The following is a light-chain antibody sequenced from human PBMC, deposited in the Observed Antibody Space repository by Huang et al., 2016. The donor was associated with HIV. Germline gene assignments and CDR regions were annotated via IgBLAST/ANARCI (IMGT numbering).Light chain of an antibody. V-gene: IGKV1-39*01. J-gene: IGKJ3*01. Sequence: DIQMTQSPSSLSASVGDRVTITCRASQDINTYLNWYQQRPGKAPKLLIYTAFKLQSGVPSRFNCTGSGTHFALTITNLQPEDIATYFCQQSYTFTFTFGPGTEVNIK. CDR2: TAF. CDR1: QDINTY. CDR3: QQSYTFTFT.